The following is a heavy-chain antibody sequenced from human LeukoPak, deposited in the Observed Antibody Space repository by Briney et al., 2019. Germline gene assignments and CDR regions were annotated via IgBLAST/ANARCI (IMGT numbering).Heavy chain of an antibody. CDR3: AREGYADYGWFDP. CDR1: GYTFTTYG. J-gene: IGHJ5*02. Sequence: ASVKVSCKASGYTFTTYGITWVRQSPGQGLEWVGWISAYNGNTNYAQKLQGRVTITTDTSTSTAYMELRSLRSDDTAMYYCAREGYADYGWFDPWGQGTLVTVSS. V-gene: IGHV1-18*01. D-gene: IGHD4-17*01. CDR2: ISAYNGNT.